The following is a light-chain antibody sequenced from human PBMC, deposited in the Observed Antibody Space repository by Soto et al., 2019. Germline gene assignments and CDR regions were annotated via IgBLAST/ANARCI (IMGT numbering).Light chain of an antibody. CDR1: SSDVGGYNY. CDR3: SSYTSSSTPV. Sequence: QPVLTQPASVSGSPGQSITISCTGTSSDVGGYNYVSWYQQHPGKAPKLMIYDVSNRPSGVSNRFSGSKSGNTASLTISGLQAEDEADYYCSSYTSSSTPVFGGGTKVTVL. CDR2: DVS. J-gene: IGLJ3*02. V-gene: IGLV2-14*01.